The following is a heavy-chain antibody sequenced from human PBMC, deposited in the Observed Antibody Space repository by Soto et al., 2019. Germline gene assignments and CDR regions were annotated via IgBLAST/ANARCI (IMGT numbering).Heavy chain of an antibody. CDR1: GFTFSSYG. J-gene: IGHJ4*02. D-gene: IGHD2-8*01. CDR3: ARSEWGFDY. Sequence: GGSLRLSCAASGFTFSSYGMHWVRQAPGKGLEWVAVIWYHGSNKYYADSVKCRFTISIDNSKNTLYLQMNSLRSEDTAVYYCARSEWGFDYGGQGTLVTVS. CDR2: IWYHGSNK. V-gene: IGHV3-33*01.